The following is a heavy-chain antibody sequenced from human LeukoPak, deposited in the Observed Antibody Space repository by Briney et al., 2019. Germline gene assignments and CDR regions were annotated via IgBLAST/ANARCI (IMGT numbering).Heavy chain of an antibody. CDR2: ISGSGGST. Sequence: GGSLRLSCAASGFTFSSYAMSWVRQAPGKGLEWVSAISGSGGSTYYADSGKGRFTISRDNSKNTLYLQMNSLRAEDTAVYYCAKSDYSSSWGHFDYWGQGTLVTVSS. J-gene: IGHJ4*02. D-gene: IGHD6-13*01. CDR1: GFTFSSYA. V-gene: IGHV3-23*01. CDR3: AKSDYSSSWGHFDY.